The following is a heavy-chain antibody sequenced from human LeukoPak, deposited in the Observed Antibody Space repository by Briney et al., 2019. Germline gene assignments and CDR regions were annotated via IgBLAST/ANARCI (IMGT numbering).Heavy chain of an antibody. D-gene: IGHD6-6*01. Sequence: ASVKVSCKASGYTFTSYDINWVRQAPGQGLEWLGWMNPNSGNTGYAQKFQGRVTMTRNTSISTAYMELSSLRSEDTAVYYCARGVAARPPYWFDPWGQGTLVTVSS. CDR3: ARGVAARPPYWFDP. V-gene: IGHV1-8*01. J-gene: IGHJ5*02. CDR1: GYTFTSYD. CDR2: MNPNSGNT.